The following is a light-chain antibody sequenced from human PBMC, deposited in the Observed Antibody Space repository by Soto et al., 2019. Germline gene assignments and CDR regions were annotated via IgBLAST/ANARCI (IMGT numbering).Light chain of an antibody. Sequence: IVLTQSPGTLSLPPGERATLSCRASQSISSSYSAWYQQKPGQAPRLLIYGTSSRATGIPDRFSGSGSGTDFTLTISRLEPEDFAVYYCQQYGNSPITFGQGTRLEIK. CDR2: GTS. CDR3: QQYGNSPIT. V-gene: IGKV3-20*01. CDR1: QSISSSY. J-gene: IGKJ5*01.